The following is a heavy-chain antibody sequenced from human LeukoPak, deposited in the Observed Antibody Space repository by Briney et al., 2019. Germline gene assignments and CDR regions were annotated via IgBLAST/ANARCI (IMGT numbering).Heavy chain of an antibody. V-gene: IGHV1-2*02. Sequence: ASVKVSCKASGYTFTGYYMHWVRQAPGQGLEWMGWINPNSGVSNYAQKFQGRVTMTRDTSISTAYMELTSLTSDDTAVYYCASRSSTVATFPLNYWGQGTLVTVSS. J-gene: IGHJ4*02. D-gene: IGHD4-23*01. CDR3: ASRSSTVATFPLNY. CDR2: INPNSGVS. CDR1: GYTFTGYY.